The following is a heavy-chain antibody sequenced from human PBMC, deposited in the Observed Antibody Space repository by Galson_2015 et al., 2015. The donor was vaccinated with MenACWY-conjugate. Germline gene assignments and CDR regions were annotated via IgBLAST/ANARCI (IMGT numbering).Heavy chain of an antibody. CDR1: GFTFSSYR. J-gene: IGHJ1*01. V-gene: IGHV3-48*01. CDR2: ISESSSTI. D-gene: IGHD6-13*01. Sequence: SLRLSCAASGFTFSSYRMNWVRQAPGKGLEWVSYISESSSTIVYADSVKGRFTIPRDNAKNSLYLQMNSLRAEDTAVYYCASRESSSWYRQYFQHWGQGTLVTVSS. CDR3: ASRESSSWYRQYFQH.